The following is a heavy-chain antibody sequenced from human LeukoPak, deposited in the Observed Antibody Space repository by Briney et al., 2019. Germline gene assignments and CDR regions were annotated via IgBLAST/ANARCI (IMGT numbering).Heavy chain of an antibody. CDR3: ARAGKDYSNYGYYYMDV. CDR1: GGSISSGGYY. V-gene: IGHV4-30-2*01. Sequence: PSQTLSLTCTVSGGSISSGGYYWSWIRQPPGKGLEWIGYIYHSGSTYYNPSLKSRVTISVDRSKNQFSLKLSSVTAADTAVYYCARAGKDYSNYGYYYMDVWGKGTTVTVSS. CDR2: IYHSGST. J-gene: IGHJ6*03. D-gene: IGHD4-11*01.